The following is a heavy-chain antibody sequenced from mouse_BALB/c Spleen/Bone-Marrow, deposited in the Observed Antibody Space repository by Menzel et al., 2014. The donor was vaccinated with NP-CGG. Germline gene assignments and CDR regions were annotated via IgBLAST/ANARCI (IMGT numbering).Heavy chain of an antibody. CDR1: GFTFXSFG. CDR2: ISGGSSTI. Sequence: DVKLVESGGGLVQPGGSRKLSCAASGFTFXSFGMHWVRQAPEKGLEWVAYISGGSSTIYYADTVKGRFTISRDNPKNTLFLQMTSLRSEDTAMYYCARGVYGYVKYAMDYWGQGTSVTVSS. V-gene: IGHV5-17*02. D-gene: IGHD1-2*01. J-gene: IGHJ4*01. CDR3: ARGVYGYVKYAMDY.